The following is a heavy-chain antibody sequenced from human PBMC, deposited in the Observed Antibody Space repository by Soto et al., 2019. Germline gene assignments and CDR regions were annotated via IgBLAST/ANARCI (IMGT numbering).Heavy chain of an antibody. D-gene: IGHD3-10*01. CDR1: GFPFNNFA. V-gene: IGHV3-30-3*01. CDR3: ARGPLYGSGRDSGGYYYGMDV. J-gene: IGHJ6*01. CDR2: ISYDGRNK. Sequence: GGSLRLSCAASGFPFNNFAMHWVRRAPGKGLDWVAAISYDGRNKYYADSVKGRFTISRDNSKNTVYVQMNSLRDYDTAVYYCARGPLYGSGRDSGGYYYGMDVWGQGTTVTVSS.